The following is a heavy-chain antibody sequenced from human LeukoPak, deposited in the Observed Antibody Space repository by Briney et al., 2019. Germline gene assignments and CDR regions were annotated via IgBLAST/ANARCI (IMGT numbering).Heavy chain of an antibody. Sequence: SGGSLRLSCAASGFTFSNAWMSWVRQAPGKGLEWVGRIKSKTDGGTTDYAAPVKGRFTISRDDSKNTLYLQMNSLKTEDTAVYYCTTDHGCSSTSCYGRDYYYMDVWGKGTTVTVSS. CDR2: IKSKTDGGTT. V-gene: IGHV3-15*01. CDR1: GFTFSNAW. J-gene: IGHJ6*03. D-gene: IGHD2-2*01. CDR3: TTDHGCSSTSCYGRDYYYMDV.